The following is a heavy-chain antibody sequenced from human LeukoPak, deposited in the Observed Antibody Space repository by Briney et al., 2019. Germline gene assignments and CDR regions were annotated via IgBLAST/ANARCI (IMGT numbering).Heavy chain of an antibody. V-gene: IGHV1-3*01. CDR2: INADNGDT. J-gene: IGHJ4*02. CDR3: ARQSLFNYFDY. Sequence: ASVKVSCKASAYTFTSYPMHWVRQAPGQRLEWMGWINADNGDTKYSQNFQGRVTITRDTSASTAYMELSSLRSEDTAVYYCARQSLFNYFDYWGQGTLVTVSS. CDR1: AYTFTSYP. D-gene: IGHD2-21*01.